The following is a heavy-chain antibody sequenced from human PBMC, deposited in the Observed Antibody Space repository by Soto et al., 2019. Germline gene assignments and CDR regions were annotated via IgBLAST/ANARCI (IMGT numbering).Heavy chain of an antibody. J-gene: IGHJ4*02. D-gene: IGHD3-22*01. V-gene: IGHV3-11*03. Sequence: GGSLRLSCAASGLTFSDYYMSWIRQAPGKGLEWVSYITSSGSYTKYADSVKGRFTISRDNAKNQFSLKLSSVTAADTAVYYCARYSYDSSENNYYFDYWGQGTLVTVSS. CDR2: ITSSGSYT. CDR3: ARYSYDSSENNYYFDY. CDR1: GLTFSDYY.